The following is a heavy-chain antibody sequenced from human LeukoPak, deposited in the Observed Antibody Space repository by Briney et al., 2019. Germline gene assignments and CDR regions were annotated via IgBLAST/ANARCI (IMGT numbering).Heavy chain of an antibody. CDR2: IYYSGST. D-gene: IGHD3-3*01. CDR1: GGSISSSSYY. Sequence: SETLSLTCTVSGGSISSSSYYWGWSRQPPGKGLEWIGTIYYSGSTYYNPSLKSRLTISVDTSKNQFSLKLSSVTAADTAVYYCAGIWSGYPNWFDPWGQGTLVTVSS. CDR3: AGIWSGYPNWFDP. J-gene: IGHJ5*02. V-gene: IGHV4-39*01.